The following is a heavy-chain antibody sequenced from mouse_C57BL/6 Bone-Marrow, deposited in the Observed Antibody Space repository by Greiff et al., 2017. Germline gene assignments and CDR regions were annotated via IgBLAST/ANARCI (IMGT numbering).Heavy chain of an antibody. Sequence: QVQLQQSGPELVKPGASVKISCKASGYAFSSSWMNWVKQRPGKGLEWIGRIYPGDGDTNYNGKFKGKATLTAEKSASTAYMQLSSLTSEDSAVYFCAREGVGGYWGQGTTLTVSS. CDR2: IYPGDGDT. V-gene: IGHV1-82*01. D-gene: IGHD1-1*02. J-gene: IGHJ2*01. CDR3: AREGVGGY. CDR1: GYAFSSSW.